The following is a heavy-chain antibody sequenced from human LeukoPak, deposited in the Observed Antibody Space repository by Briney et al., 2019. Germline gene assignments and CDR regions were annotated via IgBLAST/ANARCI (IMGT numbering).Heavy chain of an antibody. CDR3: ARGELAATYYYDSSGYYYGY. D-gene: IGHD3-22*01. V-gene: IGHV1-69*05. Sequence: SVKVSCKASGGTFSSYAISWVRQAPGQGLKWMGGIIPIFGTANYAQKFQGRVTITTDESTSTAYMELSSLRSEDTAVYYCARGELAATYYYDSSGYYYGYWGQGTLVTVSS. CDR1: GGTFSSYA. CDR2: IIPIFGTA. J-gene: IGHJ4*02.